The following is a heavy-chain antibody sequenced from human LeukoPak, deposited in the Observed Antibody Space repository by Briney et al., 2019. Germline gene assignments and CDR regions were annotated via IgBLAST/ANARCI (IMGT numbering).Heavy chain of an antibody. CDR1: GFTFSSYW. D-gene: IGHD6-19*01. J-gene: IGHJ3*02. CDR3: AKGLGYSSGHQDAFDI. V-gene: IGHV3-74*01. CDR2: INSDGSST. Sequence: GGSLRLSCAASGFTFSSYWMHWVRQAPGKGLVWVSRINSDGSSTSYADSVKGRFTISRDNSKNTLYLQMNSLRAEDTAVYYCAKGLGYSSGHQDAFDIWGQGTMVTVSS.